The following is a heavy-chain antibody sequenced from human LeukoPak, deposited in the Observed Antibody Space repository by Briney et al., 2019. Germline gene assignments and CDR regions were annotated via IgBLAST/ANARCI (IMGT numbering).Heavy chain of an antibody. V-gene: IGHV4-30-4*01. J-gene: IGHJ5*02. CDR3: ARGHGTMVRGARWFDP. Sequence: SETLSLTCTVSGSSISSGDYYWSWIRQPPGKGLEWIGYIYYSGSTYYNPSLKSRVTISVDTSKNQFSLKLSSVTAADTAVYYCARGHGTMVRGARWFDPWGQGTLVTASS. CDR2: IYYSGST. D-gene: IGHD3-10*01. CDR1: GSSISSGDYY.